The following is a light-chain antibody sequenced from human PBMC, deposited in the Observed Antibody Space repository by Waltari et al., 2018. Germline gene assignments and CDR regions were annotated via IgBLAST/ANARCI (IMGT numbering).Light chain of an antibody. V-gene: IGLV2-14*01. CDR2: DVS. Sequence: QSALTQPASVSGSPGQSITVSCTGPSTDVGAYNSVCWYQQRPGKAPNLMISDVSNRLSGFSDRFSGSKSGNTASLTISGLQAEDEADYYCSSFTNSGSWVFGGGTKVTVL. CDR3: SSFTNSGSWV. CDR1: STDVGAYNS. J-gene: IGLJ3*02.